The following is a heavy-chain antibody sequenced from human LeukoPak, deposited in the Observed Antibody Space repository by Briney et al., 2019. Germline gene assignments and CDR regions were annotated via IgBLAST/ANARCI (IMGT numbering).Heavy chain of an antibody. V-gene: IGHV1-24*01. Sequence: GASVKVSCKASGYTFTSYGISWVRQAPGQGLEWMGGFDPEDGETIYAQKFQGRVTMTEDTSTDTAYMELSSLRSEDTAVYYCATVVPGASSSWHFDYWGQGTLVTVSS. D-gene: IGHD6-13*01. J-gene: IGHJ4*02. CDR3: ATVVPGASSSWHFDY. CDR1: GYTFTSYG. CDR2: FDPEDGET.